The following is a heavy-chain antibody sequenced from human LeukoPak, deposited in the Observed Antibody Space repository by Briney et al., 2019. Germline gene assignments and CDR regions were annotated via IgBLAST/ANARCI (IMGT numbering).Heavy chain of an antibody. CDR2: IGGAGDDT. CDR1: GFTFSDFA. CDR3: AKDEIPQNRVYDDFDI. D-gene: IGHD2/OR15-2a*01. V-gene: IGHV3-23*01. Sequence: GGSLRLSCAASGFTFSDFAMSWVRQAPGKGLEWVSTIGGAGDDTYYADSVKGSFNIFRDNYKNTLYLKMHSLRAEDTAIFYCAKDEIPQNRVYDDFDIWGQGTKVTVS. J-gene: IGHJ3*02.